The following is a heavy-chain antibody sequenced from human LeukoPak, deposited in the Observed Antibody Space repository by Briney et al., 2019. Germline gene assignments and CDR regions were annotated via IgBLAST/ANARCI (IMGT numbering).Heavy chain of an antibody. J-gene: IGHJ4*02. CDR2: IQIGNGT. D-gene: IGHD3/OR15-3a*01. Sequence: GGSLRLSCAASGFTVSSNDMSWVRQAPGKGLEWVSIIQIGNGTYYTDSVKGRFTISRDNSKNTLYLQMNSLRAEDTAVYYCAADWPLDYWGQGTLVTVSS. CDR3: AADWPLDY. V-gene: IGHV3-66*01. CDR1: GFTVSSND.